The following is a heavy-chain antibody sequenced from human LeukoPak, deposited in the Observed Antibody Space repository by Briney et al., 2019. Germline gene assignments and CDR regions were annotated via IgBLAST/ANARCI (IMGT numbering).Heavy chain of an antibody. D-gene: IGHD3-16*01. CDR3: AREGGPSSY. CDR2: ISSSSSYI. Sequence: PGGSLRLSCAASGFTFSSYSMNWVRQAPGKGLEWVSSISSSSSYIHYAVSVKGRFTISRDNAKNSLYLQMNSLRAEDTAVYYCAREGGPSSYWGQGTLVTVSS. CDR1: GFTFSSYS. V-gene: IGHV3-21*01. J-gene: IGHJ4*02.